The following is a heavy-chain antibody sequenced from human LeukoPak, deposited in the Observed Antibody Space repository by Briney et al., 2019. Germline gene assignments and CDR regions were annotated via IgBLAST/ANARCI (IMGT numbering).Heavy chain of an antibody. CDR3: AKDRNACPTNFDS. J-gene: IGHJ4*02. V-gene: IGHV3-23*01. CDR1: GFTFSTYA. D-gene: IGHD5-24*01. CDR2: ISSSGGTT. Sequence: PGGSLRLSCAASGFTFSTYAVNWVRQAPGKGLERVSAISSSGGTTYYADSVKGRFSISRDNSKNTLYLRMNSLRAEDTAIYYCAKDRNACPTNFDSWGQGTLVTVSA.